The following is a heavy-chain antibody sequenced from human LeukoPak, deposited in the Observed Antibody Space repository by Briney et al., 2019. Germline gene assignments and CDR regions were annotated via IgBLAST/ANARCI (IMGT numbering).Heavy chain of an antibody. J-gene: IGHJ4*02. D-gene: IGHD3-3*01. CDR3: ARDRSAWRFYYFDY. CDR1: GYTFTSRA. CDR2: INTGNGNT. Sequence: ASVKVSCKTFGYTFTSRALHWVRLAPGPRLEWMGWINTGNGNTKYSQKFQDRVTITRDPSASTADMELSSLRSEDTAVYYCARDRSAWRFYYFDYWGQGTLVTVSS. V-gene: IGHV1-3*04.